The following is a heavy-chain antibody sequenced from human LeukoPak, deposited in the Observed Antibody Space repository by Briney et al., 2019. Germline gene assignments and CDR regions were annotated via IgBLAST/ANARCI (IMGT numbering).Heavy chain of an antibody. Sequence: SETLSLTCTVSGRSISSSSYYWGWIRQPPGKGLEWIGSIYYSGSTYYNPSLKSRVTISVDTCKNQFSLKLSSVTAADTAVYLCARQVHPVAATRRDWFDPWGQRTLVTVSS. D-gene: IGHD2-15*01. J-gene: IGHJ5*02. CDR2: IYYSGST. V-gene: IGHV4-39*01. CDR3: ARQVHPVAATRRDWFDP. CDR1: GRSISSSSYY.